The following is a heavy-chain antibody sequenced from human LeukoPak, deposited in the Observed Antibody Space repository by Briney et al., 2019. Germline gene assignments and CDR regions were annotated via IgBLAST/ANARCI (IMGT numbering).Heavy chain of an antibody. CDR1: GGSISSGGYY. D-gene: IGHD1-1*01. V-gene: IGHV4-31*03. J-gene: IGHJ4*02. CDR2: IYYSGST. CDR3: ARERTAPHYFDY. Sequence: SETLSLTCTVSGGSISSGGYYWSWIRQHPGKGLEWIGYIYYSGSTYYNPSLKSRVTISVDTSKNQFSLKLSSVTAADMAVYYCARERTAPHYFDYWGQGTLVTVSS.